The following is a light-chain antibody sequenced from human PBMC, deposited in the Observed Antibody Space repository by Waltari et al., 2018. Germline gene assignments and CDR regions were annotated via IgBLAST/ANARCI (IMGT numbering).Light chain of an antibody. Sequence: EIVLTQSPATLSLSPGQRATLSCRASNSVSWYLALYQQRPGQAPRLLIYDASNRATGIPARFSGSGSETDFTLTISSLEPEDSAVYYCQQRRNWPLTFGGGTKVEIK. V-gene: IGKV3-11*01. CDR3: QQRRNWPLT. J-gene: IGKJ4*01. CDR1: NSVSWY. CDR2: DAS.